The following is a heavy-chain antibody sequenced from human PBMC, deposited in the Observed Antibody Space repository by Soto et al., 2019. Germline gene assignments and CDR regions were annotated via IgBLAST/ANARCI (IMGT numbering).Heavy chain of an antibody. CDR2: ISSSTSHT. CDR3: ARGRGAAADYFDF. CDR1: GFTFSDYY. J-gene: IGHJ4*02. Sequence: QEQLVESGGGLVKPGGSLRLSCAVSGFTFSDYYMTWIRQAPGTGLEWVSYISSSTSHTNYADSVKGRFTISRDNAKNSLFLQMNSLRAEDTAVYYCARGRGAAADYFDFWGQGTLVTVSS. V-gene: IGHV3-11*05. D-gene: IGHD6-13*01.